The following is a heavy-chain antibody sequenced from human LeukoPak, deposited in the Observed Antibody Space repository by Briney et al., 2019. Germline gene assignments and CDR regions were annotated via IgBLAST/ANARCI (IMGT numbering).Heavy chain of an antibody. CDR2: IIPIFGTA. V-gene: IGHV1-69*13. CDR1: GGTFSSYA. CDR3: ATMDIVVVPAAHTSVGD. D-gene: IGHD2-2*03. J-gene: IGHJ4*02. Sequence: SVKVSCKASGGTFSSYAINWLRQAPGQGLEWMGGIIPIFGTANYAQKFQGRVTITADESTSTAYMELSSLRSEDTAVYYCATMDIVVVPAAHTSVGDWGQGTLVTVSS.